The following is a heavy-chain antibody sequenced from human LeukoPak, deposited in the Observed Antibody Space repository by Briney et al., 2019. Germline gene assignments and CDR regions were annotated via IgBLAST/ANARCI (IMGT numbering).Heavy chain of an antibody. V-gene: IGHV1-2*02. CDR3: ARDYYYDSSGYYDY. D-gene: IGHD3-22*01. CDR1: GYTFTGYY. J-gene: IGHJ4*02. Sequence: ASVKVSCKASGYTFTGYYMHWVRQAPGQGLEGMGWINPNSGGTNYAQKFQGRVTMTRDTSTSTAYMELSRLRSDDTAVYYCARDYYYDSSGYYDYWGQGTLVTVSS. CDR2: INPNSGGT.